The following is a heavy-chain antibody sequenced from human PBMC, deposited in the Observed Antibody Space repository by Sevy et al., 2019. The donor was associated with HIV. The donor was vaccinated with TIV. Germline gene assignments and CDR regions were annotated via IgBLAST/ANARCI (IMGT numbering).Heavy chain of an antibody. CDR1: GYTFTSYG. J-gene: IGHJ3*02. CDR3: ARDRYCSGGSCPLNAFDI. V-gene: IGHV1-18*01. Sequence: ASVKVSCKASGYTFTSYGISWVRQAPGQGLEWMGWISAYNGNTNNAQKLQGRVTMTTETSTITAYMELRSLGSDDTAVYYCARDRYCSGGSCPLNAFDIWGQGTMVTVSS. CDR2: ISAYNGNT. D-gene: IGHD2-15*01.